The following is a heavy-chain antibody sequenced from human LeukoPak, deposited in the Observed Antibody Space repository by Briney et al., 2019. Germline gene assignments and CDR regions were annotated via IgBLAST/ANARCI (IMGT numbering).Heavy chain of an antibody. CDR1: GYTFTSYD. D-gene: IGHD1-26*01. J-gene: IGHJ4*02. CDR2: MNPNSGNT. CDR3: ARTPVSVGAYHFDY. Sequence: ASVKVSCKASGYTFTSYDINWVRQATGQGLEWMGWMNPNSGNTGYAQKFQGRVTMTRNTSISTAYMELSSLRSEDTAVYYCARTPVSVGAYHFDYWGQGTLVTVSS. V-gene: IGHV1-8*01.